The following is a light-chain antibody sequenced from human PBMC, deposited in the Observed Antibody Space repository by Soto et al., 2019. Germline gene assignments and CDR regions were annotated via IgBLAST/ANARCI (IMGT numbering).Light chain of an antibody. CDR1: QGISSW. V-gene: IGKV1D-12*01. CDR2: AAS. CDR3: QQADSFPLT. Sequence: DIQMTQSPSSVSASVGDRVIITCRASQGISSWLVWYQQKLGEAPKLLIFAASRLQSGVPSRFSGSGSGTDFTLTISSLQSEDFGTYFCQQADSFPLTFGGGTKVEIK. J-gene: IGKJ4*01.